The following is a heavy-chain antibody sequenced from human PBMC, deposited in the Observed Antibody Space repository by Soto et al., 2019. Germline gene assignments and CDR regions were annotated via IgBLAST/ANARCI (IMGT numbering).Heavy chain of an antibody. CDR2: IYSGGST. D-gene: IGHD4-17*01. Sequence: EVQLVESGGGLIQPGGSLRLSCAASGFTVSSNYMSWVRQAPGKGLEWVSIIYSGGSTYYADSVKGRFTISRDTSKNTIYLQMNSLRAEDTAVYYCARPTYGGNSDYWYFDLWGRGTLVTVSS. CDR3: ARPTYGGNSDYWYFDL. V-gene: IGHV3-53*01. CDR1: GFTVSSNY. J-gene: IGHJ2*01.